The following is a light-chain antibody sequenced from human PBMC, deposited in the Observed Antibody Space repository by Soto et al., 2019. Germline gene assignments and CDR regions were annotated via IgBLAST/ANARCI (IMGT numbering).Light chain of an antibody. J-gene: IGKJ1*01. Sequence: DIQMTQSPSSLSASVGDRVTITCQASQDISNYLNWYQQKPGKAPKLLIYDASNLETGVPSRFSGSGSGTDFTLTISSLRPEDFATYYCQHTYNPPWTFGQGTKVDIK. V-gene: IGKV1-33*01. CDR2: DAS. CDR3: QHTYNPPWT. CDR1: QDISNY.